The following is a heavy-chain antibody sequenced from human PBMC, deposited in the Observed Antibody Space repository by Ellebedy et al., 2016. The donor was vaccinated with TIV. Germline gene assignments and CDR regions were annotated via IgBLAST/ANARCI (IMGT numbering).Heavy chain of an antibody. J-gene: IGHJ4*02. CDR2: MSSSGSTI. D-gene: IGHD4-17*01. CDR1: GFTFSDYY. CDR3: ARATSVGDYIYY. Sequence: GESLKISCAASGFTFSDYYMSWIRQAPGKGLEWVSYMSSSGSTIYYADSVKGRFTISRDNAKNSLYRQMNSLRAEDTAVYYCARATSVGDYIYYWGQGTLVTVSS. V-gene: IGHV3-11*04.